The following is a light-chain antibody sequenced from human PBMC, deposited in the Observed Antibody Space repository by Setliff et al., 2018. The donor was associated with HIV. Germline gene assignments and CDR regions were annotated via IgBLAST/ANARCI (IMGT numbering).Light chain of an antibody. CDR3: SSYTSSGTYV. Sequence: QSALTQPASVSGSPGQSITISCTGTSSDVGSYNLVSWYQQHPGKAPKLMIYEVNKRPSGVSSRFSGSKSGNTASPTISGLQAEDEADYYCSSYTSSGTYVFGTGTKVTVL. CDR1: SSDVGSYNL. J-gene: IGLJ1*01. CDR2: EVN. V-gene: IGLV2-14*02.